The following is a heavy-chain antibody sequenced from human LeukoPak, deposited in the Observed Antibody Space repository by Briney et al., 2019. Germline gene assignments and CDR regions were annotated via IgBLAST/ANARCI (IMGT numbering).Heavy chain of an antibody. D-gene: IGHD6-19*01. J-gene: IGHJ4*02. CDR2: ITGPGEGT. V-gene: IGHV3-23*01. CDR3: AKRMYGWYQIDY. Sequence: GGPLRLSCAASGFSFSDYAMSWVRQAPGKGLEWVSAITGPGEGTWYADSVQGRFTTSRDNSKNTLYLQMNSLRAEDTAVYFCAKRMYGWYQIDYWGQGTLVTVSS. CDR1: GFSFSDYA.